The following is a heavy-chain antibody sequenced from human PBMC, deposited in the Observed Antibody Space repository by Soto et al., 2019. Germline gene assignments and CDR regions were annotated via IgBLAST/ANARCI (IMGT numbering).Heavy chain of an antibody. J-gene: IGHJ5*02. D-gene: IGHD3-3*01. CDR3: AREGLFPSQAHNWFDP. CDR2: ISSSSSSTI. Sequence: GGSLRLSCAASGFTFSSYSMNWVRQAPGKGLEWVSYISSSSSSTIYYADSVKGRFTISRDNAKNSLYLQMNSLRAEDTAVYYCAREGLFPSQAHNWFDPWGQGTLVTVSS. CDR1: GFTFSSYS. V-gene: IGHV3-48*04.